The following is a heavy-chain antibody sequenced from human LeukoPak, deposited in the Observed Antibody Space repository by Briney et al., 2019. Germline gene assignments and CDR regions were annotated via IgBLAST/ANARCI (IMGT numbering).Heavy chain of an antibody. V-gene: IGHV1-18*01. CDR2: ISAYNGNT. J-gene: IGHJ4*02. D-gene: IGHD6-13*01. CDR1: GYTFTSYG. Sequence: ASVKVSCKASGYTFTSYGISWVRQAPGQGLEWMGWISAYNGNTNYAQKLQGRVTMTIDTSTSTAYMELRSLRSDDTAVYYCARDFTPIAVAGYPGGHWGQGTLVTVSS. CDR3: ARDFTPIAVAGYPGGH.